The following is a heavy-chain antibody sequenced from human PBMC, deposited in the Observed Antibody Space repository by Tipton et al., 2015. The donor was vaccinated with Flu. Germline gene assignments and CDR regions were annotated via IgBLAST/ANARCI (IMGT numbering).Heavy chain of an antibody. D-gene: IGHD3-3*01. CDR1: GFTFSSYE. J-gene: IGHJ6*02. CDR3: ARDPVRLRFLEWLPKPIYYYYGMDV. CDR2: ISSSGSTI. V-gene: IGHV3-48*03. Sequence: SLRLSCAASGFTFSSYEMNWVRQAPGKGLEWVSYISSSGSTIYYADFVKGRFTISRDNAKNSLYPQMNSLRAEDTAVYYCARDPVRLRFLEWLPKPIYYYYGMDVWGQGTTVTVSS.